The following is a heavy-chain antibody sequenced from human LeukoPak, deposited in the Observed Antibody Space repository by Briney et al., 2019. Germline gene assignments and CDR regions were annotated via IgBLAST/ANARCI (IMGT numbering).Heavy chain of an antibody. CDR2: IYYSGST. CDR1: GGSISSSSYY. J-gene: IGHJ4*02. D-gene: IGHD1-26*01. Sequence: SETLSLTCTVSGGSISSSSYYWGWIRQPPGKGLEWIGSIYYSGSTYYNPSLKSRVTISVDTSKNQFSLKLSSVTAADTAVYYCARDRVGAPHFDYWGQGTLVTVSS. V-gene: IGHV4-39*02. CDR3: ARDRVGAPHFDY.